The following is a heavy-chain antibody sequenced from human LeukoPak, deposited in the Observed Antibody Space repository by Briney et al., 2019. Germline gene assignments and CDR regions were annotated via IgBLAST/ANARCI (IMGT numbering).Heavy chain of an antibody. CDR3: ARDAVAATNFDY. J-gene: IGHJ4*02. Sequence: SETLSLTCTVSGGSISSSSYYWGWIRQPPGKGLEWIGSIYYSGSTYYNPSLKSRVTISVDTSKNQFSLKLSSVTAADTAVYYCARDAVAATNFDYWGQGTLVTVSS. V-gene: IGHV4-39*07. CDR2: IYYSGST. CDR1: GGSISSSSYY. D-gene: IGHD2-15*01.